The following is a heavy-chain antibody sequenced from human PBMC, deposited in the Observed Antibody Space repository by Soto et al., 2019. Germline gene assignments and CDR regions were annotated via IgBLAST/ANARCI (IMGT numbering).Heavy chain of an antibody. Sequence: QVELVESGGGVVHPGTSLRLSCAASGFTFSSYGLHWVRQAPGKGLEWVAGISYDGGSQYYADSVKGRFTISRDDSKNTLYLQMNSPRTEDTAVYHCAKVWVEMSTNDDFDMGGQGTMVTVS. CDR3: AKVWVEMSTNDDFDM. CDR1: GFTFSSYG. J-gene: IGHJ3*02. V-gene: IGHV3-30*18. D-gene: IGHD2-21*01. CDR2: ISYDGGSQ.